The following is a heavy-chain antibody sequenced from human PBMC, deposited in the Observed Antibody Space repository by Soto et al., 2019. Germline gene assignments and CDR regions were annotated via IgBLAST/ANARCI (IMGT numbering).Heavy chain of an antibody. V-gene: IGHV1-2*04. CDR1: GYTFTGYY. CDR3: ARLDTAMGNYDY. CDR2: INPNSGGT. J-gene: IGHJ4*02. D-gene: IGHD5-18*01. Sequence: ASVKVSCKASGYTFTGYYMHWVRQAPVQGLEWMGWINPNSGGTNYAQKLQGWVTMTRDTSISTAYMELSRLRSDDTAVYYCARLDTAMGNYDYWAQGTLVTVSS.